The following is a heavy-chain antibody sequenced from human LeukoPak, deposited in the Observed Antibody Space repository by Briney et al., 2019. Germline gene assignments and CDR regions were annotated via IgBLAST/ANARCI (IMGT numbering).Heavy chain of an antibody. CDR2: ISGSGGST. CDR3: AKGGEFGELNYFDY. D-gene: IGHD3-10*01. Sequence: GGSLRLSCAVSGFTFSNYAMGWVRQAPGKGLEWVSIISGSGGSTYFADPVKGRFTISKDNSKNTLYLQMSSLRAEDTAIYFCAKGGEFGELNYFDYWGQGTLVTVSS. J-gene: IGHJ4*02. V-gene: IGHV3-23*01. CDR1: GFTFSNYA.